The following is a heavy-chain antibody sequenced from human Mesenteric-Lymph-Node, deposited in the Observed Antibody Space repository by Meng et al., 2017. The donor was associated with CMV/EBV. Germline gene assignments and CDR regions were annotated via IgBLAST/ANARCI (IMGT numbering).Heavy chain of an antibody. CDR3: AKDGYSYGYYFDS. Sequence: GGSLRLSCAASGFTFTRYSMNWVRQAPGKGLEWVSVISGSGDSTHYADSVKGRLTISRDNSKNILYLQMNSLTAEDTAIYYCAKDGYSYGYYFDSWGQGTLVTVSS. CDR1: GFTFTRYS. D-gene: IGHD5-18*01. J-gene: IGHJ4*02. CDR2: ISGSGDST. V-gene: IGHV3-23*01.